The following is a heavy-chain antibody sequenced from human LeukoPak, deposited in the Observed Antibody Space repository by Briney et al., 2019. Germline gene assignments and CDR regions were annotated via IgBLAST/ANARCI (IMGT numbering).Heavy chain of an antibody. V-gene: IGHV1-69*04. J-gene: IGHJ5*02. CDR1: GGTFSSYA. CDR3: ARASGRQQFDP. D-gene: IGHD6-25*01. CDR2: IIPILGIA. Sequence: SVKVSCKASGGTFSSYAISWVRQAPGQGLEWMGRIIPILGIANYAQKFQGRVTITADKSTSTAYMELSSLRSEDTAVYYCARASGRQQFDPWGQGTLVTVSS.